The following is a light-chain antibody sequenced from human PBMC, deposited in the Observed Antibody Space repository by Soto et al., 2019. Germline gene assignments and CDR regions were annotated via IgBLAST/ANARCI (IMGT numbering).Light chain of an antibody. CDR1: QSVDSRF. Sequence: EIVLTQSPGSLSLSPGERATLSCTASQSVDSRFFAWYQQRPGQAPRLLIYGASRRATGIPDRFTGSGSGTDFTLTISGLEPEDFALYYCQQYDSSVTFGLGTKVEIK. CDR3: QQYDSSVT. J-gene: IGKJ1*01. V-gene: IGKV3-20*01. CDR2: GAS.